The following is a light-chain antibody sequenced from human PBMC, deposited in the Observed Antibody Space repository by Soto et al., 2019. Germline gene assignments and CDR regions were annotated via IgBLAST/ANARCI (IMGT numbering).Light chain of an antibody. CDR1: NSEVGNYDY. J-gene: IGLJ2*01. CDR2: NVN. V-gene: IGLV2-11*01. Sequence: QSALIQPPSVSGSPGQSVTISCTGTNSEVGNYDYVSWYQQHRGTVPKPMIYNVNTRPSGVPDRFSGSRSANTASLTISRLQAEDEAEYYCSSFAGSYGLFGGGTKLTVL. CDR3: SSFAGSYGL.